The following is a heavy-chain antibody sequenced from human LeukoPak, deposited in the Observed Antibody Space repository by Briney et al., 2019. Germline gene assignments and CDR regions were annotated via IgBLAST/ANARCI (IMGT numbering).Heavy chain of an antibody. Sequence: GGSLRLSCAASGFTFSSYAMSWVRQAPGKGLEWVPAISGSGGSTYYADSVKGRFTISRDNSKNTLYLQMNSLRAEDTAVYYCAKEDIVVVVAATPGHAFDIWGQGTMVTVSS. CDR1: GFTFSSYA. J-gene: IGHJ3*02. D-gene: IGHD2-15*01. CDR3: AKEDIVVVVAATPGHAFDI. V-gene: IGHV3-23*01. CDR2: ISGSGGST.